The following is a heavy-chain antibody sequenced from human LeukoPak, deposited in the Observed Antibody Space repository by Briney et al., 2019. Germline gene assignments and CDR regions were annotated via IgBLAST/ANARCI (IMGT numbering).Heavy chain of an antibody. CDR1: GFTFSSYW. D-gene: IGHD4-17*01. CDR2: IQQDGSEK. CDR3: AGPHLDHGDLFDY. Sequence: GGSLRLSCAASGFTFSSYWLSWVRQPPGKGLEWVANIQQDGSEKNYVDSVKGRFTISRDNGQNSLYLQMNSLRAEDTAVYYCAGPHLDHGDLFDYWGQGTLVTVSS. J-gene: IGHJ4*02. V-gene: IGHV3-7*01.